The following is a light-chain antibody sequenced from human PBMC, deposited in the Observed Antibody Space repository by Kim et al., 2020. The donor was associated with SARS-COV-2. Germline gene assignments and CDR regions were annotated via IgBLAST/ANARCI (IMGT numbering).Light chain of an antibody. Sequence: ASTGGRVTITCRASQGISSYLVWYQQKPGKAPKLLIYAASTLQSGVPSRFSGSGSGTDFTLTISCLQSEDFATYYCQQYYSYPWTFGQGTKVDIK. J-gene: IGKJ1*01. V-gene: IGKV1-8*01. CDR3: QQYYSYPWT. CDR2: AAS. CDR1: QGISSY.